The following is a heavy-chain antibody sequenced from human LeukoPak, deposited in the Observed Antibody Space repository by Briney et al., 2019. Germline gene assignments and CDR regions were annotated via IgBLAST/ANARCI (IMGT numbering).Heavy chain of an antibody. CDR3: ARYRSSTSRQGFDP. J-gene: IGHJ5*02. CDR2: ISYSGST. V-gene: IGHV4-59*01. CDR1: RGAIGSFY. D-gene: IGHD2-2*01. Sequence: SETLSLTCTVSRGAIGSFYWSWVRQSPGKGLEWIGYISYSGSTNYNPSLKSRVTISVDTSKNQFSLKLSSVTAADTAVYYCARYRSSTSRQGFDPWGQGTLVTVSS.